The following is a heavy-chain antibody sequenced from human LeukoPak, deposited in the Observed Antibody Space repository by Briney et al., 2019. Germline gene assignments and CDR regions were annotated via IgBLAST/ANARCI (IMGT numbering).Heavy chain of an antibody. CDR3: AKDLTPAVGAFDY. V-gene: IGHV3-30*02. D-gene: IGHD1-26*01. J-gene: IGHJ4*02. Sequence: PGGSLRLSCAASGFTFSSYGMHWVRQAPGKGLEWVAFIRYDGSNKYYADSVKGRFTISRDNSKNTLYLQMNSLRAEDTAVYYCAKDLTPAVGAFDYWGQGTLVTVSS. CDR2: IRYDGSNK. CDR1: GFTFSSYG.